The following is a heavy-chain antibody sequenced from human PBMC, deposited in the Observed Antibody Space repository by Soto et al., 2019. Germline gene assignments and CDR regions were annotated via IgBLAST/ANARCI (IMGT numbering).Heavy chain of an antibody. CDR2: IYYSGST. CDR1: GGSISSYY. CDR3: ARERGGYGLFDS. V-gene: IGHV4-59*12. D-gene: IGHD5-18*01. Sequence: SETLSLTCTVSGGSISSYYWSWIRQPPGKGLEWIGYIYYSGSTNYNPSLKSRVTISIDRSNDQFSLNLKSVTAADTAVYYCARERGGYGLFDSWGQGTLVTVSS. J-gene: IGHJ4*02.